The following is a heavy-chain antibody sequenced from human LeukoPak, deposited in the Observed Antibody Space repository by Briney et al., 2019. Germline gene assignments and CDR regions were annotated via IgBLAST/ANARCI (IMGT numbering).Heavy chain of an antibody. V-gene: IGHV3-21*01. CDR3: ARDRSGGSCYPNQFYFDY. Sequence: GRSLSPSCARSGFTLSAVSVKSIRQAARRWRGWVSSIISSSMYIYYADSVKRRFTISRDNAKKSLYLQMNSLRAEDTAVYYCARDRSGGSCYPNQFYFDYWGQGTLVTVSS. J-gene: IGHJ4*02. CDR2: IISSSMYI. D-gene: IGHD2-15*01. CDR1: GFTLSAVS.